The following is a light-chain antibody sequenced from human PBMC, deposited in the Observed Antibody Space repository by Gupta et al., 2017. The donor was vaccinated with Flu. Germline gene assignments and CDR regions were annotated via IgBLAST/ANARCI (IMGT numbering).Light chain of an antibody. V-gene: IGKV2-30*02. J-gene: IGKJ1*01. CDR2: LGS. CDR3: MQGQHWPPA. CDR1: QSLLHSDGYTV. Sequence: EVVMTQSPRSLPVALGESASISCRSSQSLLHSDGYTVLHWFQQKPGQSPRRVISLGSHRESGVPDSFSGSGSGTDFTLKISRVEAEDVGIYFCMQGQHWPPAFGQGTKAEIK.